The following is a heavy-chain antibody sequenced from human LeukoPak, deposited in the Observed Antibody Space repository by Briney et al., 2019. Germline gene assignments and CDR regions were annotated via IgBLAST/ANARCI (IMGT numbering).Heavy chain of an antibody. J-gene: IGHJ4*02. V-gene: IGHV4-39*01. D-gene: IGHD3-22*01. Sequence: SETLSLTCTVSGDSIATGIHYWGWIRHPPGKGLAWIGSVFYTGNTYYNPSLQSRITISVDTPKNQVSLKVTSVTATDTALYYCARQGTYYYDSTKFTFDSWGQGTLVTVSS. CDR3: ARQGTYYYDSTKFTFDS. CDR1: GDSIATGIHY. CDR2: VFYTGNT.